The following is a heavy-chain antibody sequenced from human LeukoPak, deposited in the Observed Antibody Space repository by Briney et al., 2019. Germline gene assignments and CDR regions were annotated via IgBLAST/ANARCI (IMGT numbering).Heavy chain of an antibody. CDR2: IYYSGST. CDR3: ARIRAPNAFDI. Sequence: PSETLSLTCTVSGGSISSSSYYWGWIRQPPGKGLEWIGSIYYSGSTYYNPSLKSRVTISVDTSKNQFSLKLSSVTAADTAVYYCARIRAPNAFDIWGQGTMATVSS. CDR1: GGSISSSSYY. J-gene: IGHJ3*02. V-gene: IGHV4-39*01.